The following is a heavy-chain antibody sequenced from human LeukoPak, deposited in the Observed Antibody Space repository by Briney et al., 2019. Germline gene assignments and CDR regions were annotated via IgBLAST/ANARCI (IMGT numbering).Heavy chain of an antibody. Sequence: PGGSQRLSCAASGFTFSSYGMHWVRQAPGKGLEWVAFIRYDGSNKYYADSVKGRFTISRDNAKDSLYLQMNSLRAEDTAVYYCARDREAGEDWFDPWGQGTLVTVSS. V-gene: IGHV3-30*02. CDR3: ARDREAGEDWFDP. CDR2: IRYDGSNK. J-gene: IGHJ5*02. D-gene: IGHD6-19*01. CDR1: GFTFSSYG.